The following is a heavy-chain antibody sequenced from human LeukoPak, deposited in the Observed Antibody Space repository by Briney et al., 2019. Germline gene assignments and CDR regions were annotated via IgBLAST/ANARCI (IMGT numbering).Heavy chain of an antibody. Sequence: PGRTLRLSRAAWGLTHSTYEMNWVREARGKGLEGGAYIRRYGVTTYYADSVRGGFTIYGDIAKNSLHVQVNGLISQHTAVYFCATLSYRNFHYSYGLDVGDQGTTVTVS. CDR3: ATLSYRNFHYSYGLDV. CDR1: GLTHSTYE. V-gene: IGHV3-48*03. D-gene: IGHD1-14*01. CDR2: IRRYGVTT. J-gene: IGHJ6*02.